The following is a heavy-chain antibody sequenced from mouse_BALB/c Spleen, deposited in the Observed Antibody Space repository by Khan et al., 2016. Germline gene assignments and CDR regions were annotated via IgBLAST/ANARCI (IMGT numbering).Heavy chain of an antibody. CDR3: VRDTPFAY. CDR1: GFTFNTNA. Sequence: EVQLVETGGGLVQPRGSLKLSCAASGFTFNTNAMNWVRQAPGKGLEWVSRIRSKSNNYATYYADSVKDRFTISRDDTTSMLYLKMNNSKAEDSAMYYCVRDTPFAYWGQGTLVTVSA. V-gene: IGHV10S3*01. CDR2: IRSKSNNYAT. J-gene: IGHJ3*01.